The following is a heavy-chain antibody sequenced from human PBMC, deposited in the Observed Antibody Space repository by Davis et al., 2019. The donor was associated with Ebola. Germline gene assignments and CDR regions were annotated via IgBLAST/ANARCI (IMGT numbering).Heavy chain of an antibody. D-gene: IGHD6-19*01. J-gene: IGHJ2*01. Sequence: SETLSLTCTVSGPSISGHHWNWIRQPPGKGLEWIGYIYYSGSTNYNPSLKNRVTISVDTSKNQFSLKLSSVTAADTAVYYCARRLAVAGTHWYFDLWGRGTLVTVSS. CDR2: IYYSGST. CDR3: ARRLAVAGTHWYFDL. V-gene: IGHV4-59*11. CDR1: GPSISGHH.